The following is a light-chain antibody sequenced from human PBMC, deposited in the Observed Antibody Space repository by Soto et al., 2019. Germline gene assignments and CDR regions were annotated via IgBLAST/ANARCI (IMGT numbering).Light chain of an antibody. Sequence: EIVLTQSPGTLSLSPGERATLSCRASQSVSSSYLAWYQQKPGQAPRLLIYGASSRATGIPDRFSGSGSGTDFTLTISRLEPEDFAVYYCQQYGSSPPTLSITFGQGTDWRL. CDR2: GAS. J-gene: IGKJ5*01. CDR1: QSVSSSY. CDR3: QQYGSSPPTLSIT. V-gene: IGKV3-20*01.